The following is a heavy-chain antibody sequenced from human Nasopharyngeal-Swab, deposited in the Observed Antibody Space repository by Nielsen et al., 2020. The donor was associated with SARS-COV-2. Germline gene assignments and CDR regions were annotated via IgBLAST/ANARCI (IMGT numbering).Heavy chain of an antibody. CDR2: ITWNSGSI. Sequence: GGSLRLSCAASGFTFDDYTMHWVRQTPGKGLEWVSGITWNSGSIGYADSVKGRFTTSRDNAENSLYLQMNSLRAEDTAFYYCVKEGVVTAISYYYYMDVWGKGTTVTVSS. V-gene: IGHV3-9*01. J-gene: IGHJ6*03. CDR3: VKEGVVTAISYYYYMDV. D-gene: IGHD2-21*02. CDR1: GFTFDDYT.